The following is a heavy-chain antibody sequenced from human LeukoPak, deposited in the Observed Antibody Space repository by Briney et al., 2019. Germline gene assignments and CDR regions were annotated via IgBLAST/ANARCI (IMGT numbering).Heavy chain of an antibody. J-gene: IGHJ4*02. CDR2: ISGSGGST. CDR3: AKGDDILTGPAVN. D-gene: IGHD3-9*01. CDR1: GFTFSSYA. Sequence: TGGSLRLSCAASGFTFSSYAMSWVRQAPGKGLEWVSAISGSGGSTYYADSVKGRFTISRDNSKNTLYLQMNSLRAEDTAVYYCAKGDDILTGPAVNWGQGTLVTVSS. V-gene: IGHV3-23*01.